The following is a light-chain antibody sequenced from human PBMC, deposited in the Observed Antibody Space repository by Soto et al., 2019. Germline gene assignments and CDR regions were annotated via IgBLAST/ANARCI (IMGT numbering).Light chain of an antibody. CDR1: QSVSSN. V-gene: IGKV3-15*01. J-gene: IGKJ2*01. Sequence: EIVMTQSPATLSVAPEERATLSCRASQSVSSNLAWYQQKPGQAPRLLIYGASTRATGIPAGFSGSGSGTDFTLTISSLQSEDFAVYYCQRYNNWPYTFGQGTKLEIK. CDR2: GAS. CDR3: QRYNNWPYT.